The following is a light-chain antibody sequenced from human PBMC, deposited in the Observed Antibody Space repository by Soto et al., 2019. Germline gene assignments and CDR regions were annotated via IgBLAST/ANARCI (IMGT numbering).Light chain of an antibody. Sequence: EIVMMQSPATLSVSLGERATLSCRASQSVSSHLAWSQQKPGQAPRLLFYGASTRATGVPARFTGSASGTEFTLTISSLQSEDFVVYYCQQYAEWPWTFGQGTKVEIK. CDR2: GAS. J-gene: IGKJ1*01. CDR1: QSVSSH. CDR3: QQYAEWPWT. V-gene: IGKV3-15*01.